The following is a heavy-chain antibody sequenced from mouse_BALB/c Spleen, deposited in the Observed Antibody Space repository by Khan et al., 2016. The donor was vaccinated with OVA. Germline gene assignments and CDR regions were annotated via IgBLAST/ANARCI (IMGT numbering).Heavy chain of an antibody. J-gene: IGHJ2*02. D-gene: IGHD1-1*01. CDR3: ARTPGYYGSNYFDY. CDR2: ISSGGSFN. Sequence: EVELVESGGGLVKPGGSLKLSCAASGFIFSNYAMSWIRQTLEKRLEWVATISSGGSFNYYPDSVKGRFTISRDNANNTLYLQMGSLRSEDTAMYYCARTPGYYGSNYFDYWGQGTSLTVSS. CDR1: GFIFSNYA. V-gene: IGHV5-9-3*01.